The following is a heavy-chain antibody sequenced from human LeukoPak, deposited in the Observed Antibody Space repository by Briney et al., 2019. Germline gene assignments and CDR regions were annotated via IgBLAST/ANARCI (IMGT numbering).Heavy chain of an antibody. J-gene: IGHJ4*02. CDR1: GYTFTSYG. Sequence: ASVKVSCKASGYTFTSYGISWVRQAPGQGLEWMGWISAYNGNTNYAQKLQGRVTMTTDTSTSTDYMELRSLRSDVTAVYYCARDMTTVPKRIRGPIDYWGQGTLVTVSS. D-gene: IGHD4-11*01. V-gene: IGHV1-18*01. CDR3: ARDMTTVPKRIRGPIDY. CDR2: ISAYNGNT.